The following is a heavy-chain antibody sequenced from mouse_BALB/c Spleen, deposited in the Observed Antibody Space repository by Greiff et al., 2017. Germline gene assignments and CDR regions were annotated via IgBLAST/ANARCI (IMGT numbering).Heavy chain of an antibody. D-gene: IGHD3-2*01. V-gene: IGHV5-9-1*01. CDR3: ARRTARDRAMDY. J-gene: IGHJ4*01. CDR2: ISSGGSYT. CDR1: GFTFSSYA. Sequence: DVMLVESGGGLVKPGGSLKLSCAASGFTFSSYAMSWVRQTPEKRLEWVATISSGGSYTYYPDSVKGRFTISRDNAKNTLYLQMSSLRSEDTAMYYCARRTARDRAMDYWGQGTSVTVSS.